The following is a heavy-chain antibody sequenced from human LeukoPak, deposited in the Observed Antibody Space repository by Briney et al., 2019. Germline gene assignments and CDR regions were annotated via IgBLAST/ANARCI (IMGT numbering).Heavy chain of an antibody. J-gene: IGHJ4*02. Sequence: GESLKISCKGSGYSFTSYWIGWVRQMPGKGLEWMGIIYPGDSDTRYSPSFQGRVTISADKSISTAYLQWSSLKASDTAMYYCARSPYYYDTPPYFDYWGQGTLVTVSS. D-gene: IGHD3-22*01. CDR2: IYPGDSDT. V-gene: IGHV5-51*01. CDR3: ARSPYYYDTPPYFDY. CDR1: GYSFTSYW.